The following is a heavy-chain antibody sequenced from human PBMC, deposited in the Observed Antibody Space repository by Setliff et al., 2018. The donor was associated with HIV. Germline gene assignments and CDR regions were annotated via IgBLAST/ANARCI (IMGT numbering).Heavy chain of an antibody. V-gene: IGHV1-69*13. D-gene: IGHD3-10*01. CDR1: GGTFSNYA. CDR3: ARELYGSGDL. J-gene: IGHJ5*02. CDR2: IIPIFGST. Sequence: ASVKVSCKASGGTFSNYAISWVRQAPGQGLEWMGGIIPIFGSTKYAQKFQDRVTITADESTYTADMELSSLRSEDTAVYYCARELYGSGDLWGQGTLVTVSS.